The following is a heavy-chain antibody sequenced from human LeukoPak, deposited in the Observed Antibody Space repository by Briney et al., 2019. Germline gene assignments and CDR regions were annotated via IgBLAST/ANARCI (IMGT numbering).Heavy chain of an antibody. D-gene: IGHD3-10*01. J-gene: IGHJ4*02. Sequence: PSETLSLTCSVSSDSISTHSWSWIRQPAGKRLEWIGHISPSGNTNYNPSLKSRVTMSVDTSKNLFPLKLSSVTAADTAVYYCVNVLLWFGELLFPLYFDYWGQGTLVTVSS. CDR1: SDSISTHS. V-gene: IGHV4-4*07. CDR2: ISPSGNT. CDR3: VNVLLWFGELLFPLYFDY.